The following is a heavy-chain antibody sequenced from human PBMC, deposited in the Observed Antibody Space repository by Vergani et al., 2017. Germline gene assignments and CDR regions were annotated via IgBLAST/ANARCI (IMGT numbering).Heavy chain of an antibody. CDR2: IYYSGST. CDR3: ARDNVGYYGMDV. J-gene: IGHJ6*02. Sequence: QVQLQESGPGLVKPSETLSLTCTVSGGSISSYYWSWIRQPPGKGLEWIGYIYYSGSTNYNPSLKSRVTISVDTSKNQFSLKLSSVTAADTAVYYCARDNVGYYGMDVWGQGGTVTVSS. V-gene: IGHV4-59*12. CDR1: GGSISSYY. D-gene: IGHD2-8*01.